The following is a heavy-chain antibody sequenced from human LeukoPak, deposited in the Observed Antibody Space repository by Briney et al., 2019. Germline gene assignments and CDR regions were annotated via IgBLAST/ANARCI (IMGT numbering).Heavy chain of an antibody. D-gene: IGHD5-12*01. Sequence: GGSLRLSCAASGFTFRNYWMTWVRQAPGKGLEWVAHINQDGSEEHYMDSVKARFTISRDNAKNSLSLQMNSLRAEDTAVYYCVRDGGVSGYDLLDYWGQGTLVTVSS. J-gene: IGHJ4*02. CDR3: VRDGGVSGYDLLDY. CDR1: GFTFRNYW. V-gene: IGHV3-7*01. CDR2: INQDGSEE.